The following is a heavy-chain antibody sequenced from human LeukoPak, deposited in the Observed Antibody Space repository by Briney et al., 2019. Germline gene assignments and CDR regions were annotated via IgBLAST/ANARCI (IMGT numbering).Heavy chain of an antibody. D-gene: IGHD3-10*01. V-gene: IGHV5-51*01. CDR1: GYSFNSYW. J-gene: IGHJ4*02. CDR2: LYPGDSNT. Sequence: GESLKISCKGSGYSFNSYWIGWVRQMPGKGLEWMGSLYPGDSNTRYSPSFQGQVTISADKSFSTAYLQWSSLKASDTAMYYCARRIGSGSYWYWGQGTLVTVSS. CDR3: ARRIGSGSYWY.